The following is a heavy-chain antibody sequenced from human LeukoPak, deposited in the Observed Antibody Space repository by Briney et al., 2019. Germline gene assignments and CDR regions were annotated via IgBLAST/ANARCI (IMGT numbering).Heavy chain of an antibody. J-gene: IGHJ4*02. CDR3: ASTDSSGYHYVY. CDR2: IYYSGST. Sequence: SETLSLTCTVSGGSISSSSYYWGWIRQPPGKGLEWIGSIYYSGSTYYNPSLKSRVTISVNTSKIQFSLNLGSVTAADTAVYYCASTDSSGYHYVYWGQGSLVTVSS. D-gene: IGHD3-22*01. CDR1: GGSISSSSYY. V-gene: IGHV4-39*07.